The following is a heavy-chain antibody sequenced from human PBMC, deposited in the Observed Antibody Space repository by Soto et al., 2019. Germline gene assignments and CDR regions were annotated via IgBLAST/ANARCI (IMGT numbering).Heavy chain of an antibody. CDR3: AKDRGYGYRFGH. V-gene: IGHV1-18*01. D-gene: IGHD3-16*01. CDR1: GYTFLKYG. CDR2: IQTDTGHP. J-gene: IGHJ4*02. Sequence: QVQLVQSGPEVKKPGASVKVSCKASGYTFLKYGINWVRQAPGQGLEWMGGIQTDTGHPNVAQKFQDRVTMTTDTSTGTAYMEMRSLRSGDTATYYCAKDRGYGYRFGHWGQGTLVTVSS.